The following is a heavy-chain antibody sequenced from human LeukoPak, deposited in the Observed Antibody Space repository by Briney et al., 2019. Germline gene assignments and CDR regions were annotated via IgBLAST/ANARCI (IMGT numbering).Heavy chain of an antibody. CDR3: ARVRSAAGSSPGDY. J-gene: IGHJ4*02. V-gene: IGHV4-31*03. CDR2: IYYSGST. CDR1: GGSISNGDHY. Sequence: SETLSLTCTVSGGSISNGDHYWSRIRQHPGKGLEWIGYIYYSGSTYYNPSLKSRVTISVDTSKNQFSLKLSSVTAADTAVYYCARVRSAAGSSPGDYWGQGTLVTVSS. D-gene: IGHD6-13*01.